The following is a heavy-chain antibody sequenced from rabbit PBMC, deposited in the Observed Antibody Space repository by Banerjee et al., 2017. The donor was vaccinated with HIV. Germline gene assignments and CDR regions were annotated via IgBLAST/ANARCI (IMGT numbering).Heavy chain of an antibody. CDR3: TSDYDGGAAVVSAVFNL. CDR2: IDAGDGDT. V-gene: IGHV1S40*01. CDR1: GFDSSSTYY. J-gene: IGHJ4*01. Sequence: QSLEESGGDLVQPGASLTLTCTASGFDSSSTYYMCWVRQAPGKGLEWIACIDAGDGDTFYASWAKGRFTISKTSSTTVTLQMTSLTAADTATYFCTSDYDGGAAVVSAVFNLWGQGTLVTVS. D-gene: IGHD4-2*01.